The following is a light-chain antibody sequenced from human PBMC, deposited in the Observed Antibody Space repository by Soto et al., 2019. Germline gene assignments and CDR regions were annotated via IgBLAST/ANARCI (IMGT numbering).Light chain of an antibody. CDR1: SSNIGKNY. CDR3: GTWDSSLSVYV. Sequence: TQPPSVSAAPGQKVIISCSGSSSNIGKNYVSWYQQLPGSAPKLLIYEDDKRPSGIPDRFSGSKSGTSATLGITGLQTGDEADCYCGTWDSSLSVYVFGTGTKVTVL. CDR2: EDD. J-gene: IGLJ1*01. V-gene: IGLV1-51*02.